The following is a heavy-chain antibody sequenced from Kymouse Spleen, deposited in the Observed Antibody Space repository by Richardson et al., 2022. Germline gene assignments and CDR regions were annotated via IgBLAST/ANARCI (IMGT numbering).Heavy chain of an antibody. J-gene: IGHJ5*02. CDR1: GFTFDDYA. CDR2: ISWNSGSI. D-gene: IGHD2-21*02. V-gene: IGHV3-9*01. Sequence: EVQLVESGGGLVQPGRSLRLSCAASGFTFDDYAMHWVRQAPGKGLEWVSGISWNSGSIGYADSVKGRFTISRDNAKNSLYLQMNSLRAEDTALYYCAKDYCGGDCYFDPWGQGTLVTVSS. CDR3: AKDYCGGDCYFDP.